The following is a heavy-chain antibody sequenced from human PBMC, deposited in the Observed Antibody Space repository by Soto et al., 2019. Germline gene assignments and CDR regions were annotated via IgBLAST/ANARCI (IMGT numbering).Heavy chain of an antibody. Sequence: PSQTLSLTCAISGDSVSSNSAAWNWIRQSPSRGLEWLGRTYYRSKWYNDYAVSVKSRITINPDTSKNQFSLQLNSVTPEDTAVYYCARDQVNWITMVRGVIGAFDIWGQGTMVTVSS. J-gene: IGHJ3*02. CDR2: TYYRSKWYN. CDR3: ARDQVNWITMVRGVIGAFDI. D-gene: IGHD3-10*01. V-gene: IGHV6-1*01. CDR1: GDSVSSNSAA.